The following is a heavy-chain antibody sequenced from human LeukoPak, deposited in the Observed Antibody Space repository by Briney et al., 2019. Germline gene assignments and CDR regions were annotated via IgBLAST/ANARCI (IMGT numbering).Heavy chain of an antibody. V-gene: IGHV3-30*01. Sequence: TGGSLRLSCAASGFTFSSYAMHWVRQAPGKGLEWVAVISYDGSNKYYADSVKGRFTISRDNSKNTLYLQMNSLRAEDTAVYYCARGGSSSWYRRSNYYYYMDVWGKGTTVTVSS. CDR3: ARGGSSSWYRRSNYYYYMDV. CDR1: GFTFSSYA. CDR2: ISYDGSNK. J-gene: IGHJ6*03. D-gene: IGHD6-13*01.